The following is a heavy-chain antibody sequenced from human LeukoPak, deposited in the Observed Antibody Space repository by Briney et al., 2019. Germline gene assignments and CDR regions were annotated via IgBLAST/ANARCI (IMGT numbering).Heavy chain of an antibody. CDR2: IYYSGST. CDR3: ARSSYSSSPFDFDY. Sequence: SETLSLTCTVSGGSISSYYWSWIRQPPGKGLEWIGYIYYSGSTNYNPSLKSRVTISVDTSKNQFSLKLSSVTAADTAVYYCARSSYSSSPFDFDYWGQATLVTVSS. D-gene: IGHD6-6*01. CDR1: GGSISSYY. J-gene: IGHJ4*02. V-gene: IGHV4-59*01.